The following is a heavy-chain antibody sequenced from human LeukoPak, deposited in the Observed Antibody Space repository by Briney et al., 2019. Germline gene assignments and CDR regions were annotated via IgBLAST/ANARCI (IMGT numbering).Heavy chain of an antibody. V-gene: IGHV3-74*01. CDR1: GFTFSRFG. CDR2: INSDGSST. J-gene: IGHJ4*02. CDR3: ARETGDYVDYFDY. D-gene: IGHD4-17*01. Sequence: GGSLRLSCTASGFTFSRFGMNWVRQAPGKGLVWVSRINSDGSSTSYADSVKGRFTISRDNAKNTLYLQMNSLRAEDTAVYYCARETGDYVDYFDYWGQGTLVTVSS.